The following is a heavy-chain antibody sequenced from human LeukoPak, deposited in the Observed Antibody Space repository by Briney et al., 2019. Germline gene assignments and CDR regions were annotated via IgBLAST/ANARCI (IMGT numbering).Heavy chain of an antibody. J-gene: IGHJ6*03. D-gene: IGHD6-6*01. CDR3: AREYSSSSGPETNLYYYYYYYMDV. CDR2: ISAYNGNT. V-gene: IGHV1-18*01. CDR1: GYTFTSYG. Sequence: ASVKVSCKASGYTFTSYGISWVRQAPGQGLEWLVWISAYNGNTNYAQKLQGRVTMNTAASTSTAYMELRSLRSDDTAVYYCAREYSSSSGPETNLYYYYYYYMDVWGKGTTVTVSS.